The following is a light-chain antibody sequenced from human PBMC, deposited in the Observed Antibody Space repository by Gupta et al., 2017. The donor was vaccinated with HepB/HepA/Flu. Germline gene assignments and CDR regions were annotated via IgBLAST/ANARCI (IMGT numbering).Light chain of an antibody. CDR1: KLGDKY. J-gene: IGLJ2*01. Sequence: SSELTQPPSLSVSPGQTASITCSGGKLGDKYVYWYRQRPGQSPVLVMYQDSKRPSGIPERFSGSNSGNKATLTISATQAIDEADDYCQAWDGSTVVFGGGTKLNVL. CDR2: QDS. V-gene: IGLV3-1*01. CDR3: QAWDGSTVV.